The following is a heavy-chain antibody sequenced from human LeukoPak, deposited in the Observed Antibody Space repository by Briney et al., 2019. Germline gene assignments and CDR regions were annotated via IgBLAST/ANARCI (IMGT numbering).Heavy chain of an antibody. D-gene: IGHD2-21*01. CDR2: IRYDGSNK. Sequence: GGPLRLSCAASGFTFSSYGMHWVRQAPGKGLEWVAFIRYDGSNKYYADSVKGRFTISRDNSKNTLYLQMNSLRAEDTAVYYCATTQIPPRDPWGQGTLVTVSS. CDR3: ATTQIPPRDP. J-gene: IGHJ5*02. CDR1: GFTFSSYG. V-gene: IGHV3-30*02.